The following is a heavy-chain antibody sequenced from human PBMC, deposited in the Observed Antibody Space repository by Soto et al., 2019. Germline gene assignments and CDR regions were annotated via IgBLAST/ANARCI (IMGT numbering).Heavy chain of an antibody. CDR3: AGDMTTVSRYDY. CDR1: GYIFRTYA. Sequence: ASVKVSCKASGYIFRTYAIHWVRQAPGQGLEWMGWINAGSGSAIYSQNFQGRVTISRDTSANTVYMELSTLRFEDTGIYYCAGDMTTVSRYDYWGQRTLVTDSS. D-gene: IGHD4-17*01. V-gene: IGHV1-3*01. J-gene: IGHJ4*02. CDR2: INAGSGSA.